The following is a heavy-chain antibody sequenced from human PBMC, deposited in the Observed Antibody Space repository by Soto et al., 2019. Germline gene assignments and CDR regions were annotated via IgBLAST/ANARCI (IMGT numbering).Heavy chain of an antibody. D-gene: IGHD5-18*01. CDR1: GGSLNNYL. Sequence: QVQLVQSGAEMKKPGSSVKVSCKASGGSLNNYLITWVRQAPGQGLEWLGEIVPLSGATNSAQKFQGRVTITADDSTKTAYIELRSLRPEDTAMYFCAREGVDTVTFDYWGQGTLVTVSS. V-gene: IGHV1-69*01. CDR2: IVPLSGAT. CDR3: AREGVDTVTFDY. J-gene: IGHJ4*02.